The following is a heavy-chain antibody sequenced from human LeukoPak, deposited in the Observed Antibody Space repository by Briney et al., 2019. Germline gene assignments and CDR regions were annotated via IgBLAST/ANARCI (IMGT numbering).Heavy chain of an antibody. D-gene: IGHD3-22*01. Sequence: SETLSLTCNVSGDSISGYYWNWIRQPAGKGLEWIGRMYTTGSTSYNPSLASRVTMSVDTSKNQFSLNLNSVTAADTAFYYCARGRAHYDSSGFFNYWGQGILVTVSS. CDR3: ARGRAHYDSSGFFNY. V-gene: IGHV4-4*07. CDR1: GDSISGYY. J-gene: IGHJ4*02. CDR2: MYTTGST.